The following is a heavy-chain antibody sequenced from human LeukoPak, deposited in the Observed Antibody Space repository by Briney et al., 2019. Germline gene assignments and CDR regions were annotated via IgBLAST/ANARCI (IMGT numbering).Heavy chain of an antibody. CDR1: GYTFTSYD. V-gene: IGHV1-8*01. J-gene: IGHJ5*02. D-gene: IGHD1-26*01. CDR2: MNPNSGNT. Sequence: ASVKVSCKASGYTFTSYDINWVRQATGQGLEWMGWMNPNSGNTGYAQKFQGRVTMTRNTSISTAYMGLSSLRSEDTAVYYCARESGTVAHYGENWFDPRGQGTLVTVSS. CDR3: ARESGTVAHYGENWFDP.